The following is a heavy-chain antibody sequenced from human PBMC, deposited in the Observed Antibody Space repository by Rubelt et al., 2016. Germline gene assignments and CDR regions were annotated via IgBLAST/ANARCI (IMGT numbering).Heavy chain of an antibody. D-gene: IGHD4/OR15-4a*01. J-gene: IGHJ4*02. CDR3: ASGLTTKYYFDY. Sequence: EVQLVESGGGLVKPGGSLRLSCAASGFTFSSYSMNWVRQAPGKGLEWVSVIYTGGSTYYADSVKGRFTISRDNSENTLSLQMNSLGAEETAVYYCASGLTTKYYFDYWGQGTLVTVSS. CDR1: GFTFSSYS. V-gene: IGHV3-66*01. CDR2: IYTGGST.